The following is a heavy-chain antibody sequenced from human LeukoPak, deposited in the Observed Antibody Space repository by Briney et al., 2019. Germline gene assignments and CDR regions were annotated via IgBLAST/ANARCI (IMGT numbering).Heavy chain of an antibody. D-gene: IGHD2-15*01. CDR1: GGSISSYY. CDR3: AREPVHCSGGSCYST. V-gene: IGHV4-59*01. Sequence: SETLSLTCTVSGGSISSYYWSWIRQPPGKGLEWIGYIYYSGSTNYNPSLKSRVTISVDTSKNQFSLKLSSVTAADTAVYYCAREPVHCSGGSCYSTWGQGTLVTVSS. CDR2: IYYSGST. J-gene: IGHJ4*02.